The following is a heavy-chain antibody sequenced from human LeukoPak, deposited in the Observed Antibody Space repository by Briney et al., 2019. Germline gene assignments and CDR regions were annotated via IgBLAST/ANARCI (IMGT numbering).Heavy chain of an antibody. D-gene: IGHD6-6*01. CDR3: AKDPSYSSLNY. CDR2: ISGSGGST. V-gene: IGHV3-23*01. J-gene: IGHJ4*02. CDR1: GFTFSSYA. Sequence: GGSLRLSCAASGFTFSSYAMSWVRQAPGKGLEWVSAISGSGGSTYYADSVKGRFTVSRDNSKNTLYLQMNSLRAEDTAVYYCAKDPSYSSLNYWGQGTLVTVSS.